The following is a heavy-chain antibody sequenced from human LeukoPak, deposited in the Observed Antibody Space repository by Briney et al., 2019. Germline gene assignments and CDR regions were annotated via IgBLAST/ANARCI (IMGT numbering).Heavy chain of an antibody. CDR1: GGSINNFY. Sequence: SEPLSLTCTVSGGSINNFYWRWIRQPPGGGLEGIGYIYYRGSTNYHPSLKSRVTISVDTSKNQFSLKLSSVTAADTAVYYCARLARRTLIRGVTGYHSLDVWGKGTKVTVSS. J-gene: IGHJ6*04. D-gene: IGHD3-10*01. V-gene: IGHV4-59*01. CDR2: IYYRGST. CDR3: ARLARRTLIRGVTGYHSLDV.